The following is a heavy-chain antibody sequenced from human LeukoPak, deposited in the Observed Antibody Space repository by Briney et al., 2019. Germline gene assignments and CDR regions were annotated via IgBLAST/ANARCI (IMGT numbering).Heavy chain of an antibody. J-gene: IGHJ5*02. CDR1: GGSFSGYY. CDR2: INHSGGT. CDR3: ARVDKSSSWYRNWFDP. D-gene: IGHD6-13*01. V-gene: IGHV4-34*01. Sequence: SETLSLTCAVYGGSFSGYYWSWIRQPPGKGLEWIGEINHSGGTNYNPSLKSRVTISVDTSKNQFSLKLSSVTAADTAVYYCARVDKSSSWYRNWFDPWGQGTLVTVSS.